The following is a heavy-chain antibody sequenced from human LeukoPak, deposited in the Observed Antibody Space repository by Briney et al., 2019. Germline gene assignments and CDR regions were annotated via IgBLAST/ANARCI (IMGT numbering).Heavy chain of an antibody. CDR1: GFTFNFYW. V-gene: IGHV3-7*01. Sequence: GGSLRLSCAVSGFTFNFYWMSWVRQAPGKGLEWVAEIKQDGSEKYYVDSVKGRFTISRDNAKNSLYLQMNSLRVDDTAAYYCARVDGAEDYWGQGTLVSVSS. CDR3: ARVDGAEDY. J-gene: IGHJ4*02. CDR2: IKQDGSEK. D-gene: IGHD1-26*01.